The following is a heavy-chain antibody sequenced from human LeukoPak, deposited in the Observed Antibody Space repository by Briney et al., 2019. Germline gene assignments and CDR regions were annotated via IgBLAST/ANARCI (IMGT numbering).Heavy chain of an antibody. V-gene: IGHV4-39*02. CDR1: GASISSNIYY. J-gene: IGHJ4*02. CDR3: ARWAAAGYFDY. Sequence: SETLSLTCTVSGASISSNIYYWGWIRQPPGKGLQWIGSIYNSGRTYYSPSLKSRVTISIGTSKSHFSLELTSVTAADTAVYYCARWAAAGYFDYWGQGSLVTVSS. D-gene: IGHD6-13*01. CDR2: IYNSGRT.